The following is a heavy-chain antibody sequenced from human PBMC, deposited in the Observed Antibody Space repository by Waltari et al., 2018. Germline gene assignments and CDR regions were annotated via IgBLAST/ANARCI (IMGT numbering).Heavy chain of an antibody. CDR3: ARDPAQLGGESDN. D-gene: IGHD6-13*01. V-gene: IGHV3-48*03. CDR1: GFIFGSYE. CDR2: MSRSGDKM. J-gene: IGHJ4*02. Sequence: EVQLVASGGRMVQPGGSLRRSWAASGFIFGSYEMNWVRQAPGKGLEWVSYMSRSGDKMYYADSVKGRFTISRDNARKSLYLQMNSLRADDTAVYYCARDPAQLGGESDNWGQGTLVTVSS.